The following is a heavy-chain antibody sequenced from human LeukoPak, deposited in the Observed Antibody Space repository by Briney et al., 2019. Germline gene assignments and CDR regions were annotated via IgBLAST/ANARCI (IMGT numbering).Heavy chain of an antibody. Sequence: PGGCLRLACAASGFTFSSYAISWVRQAAGKGLGWVSAISGSGGSTYYADSVKGPFTISRENSKNTLYLQMNSLRAEDTAVYYCAKQIVVVLYGMDVWGQGTTVTVSS. J-gene: IGHJ6*02. CDR1: GFTFSSYA. V-gene: IGHV3-23*01. D-gene: IGHD3-22*01. CDR3: AKQIVVVLYGMDV. CDR2: ISGSGGST.